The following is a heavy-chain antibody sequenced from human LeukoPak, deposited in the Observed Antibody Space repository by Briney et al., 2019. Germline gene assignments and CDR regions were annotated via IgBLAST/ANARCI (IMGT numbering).Heavy chain of an antibody. CDR2: ISAYNGNT. Sequence: ASVNVSCKASGYTFTSYGISWVRQAPGQGLEWMGWISAYNGNTNYAQKLQGRVTMTTDTSTSTAYMELRSLRSDDTAVYYCARNGYCSGGSCYTYYYYGMDVWGQGTTVTVSS. CDR3: ARNGYCSGGSCYTYYYYGMDV. J-gene: IGHJ6*02. CDR1: GYTFTSYG. V-gene: IGHV1-18*01. D-gene: IGHD2-15*01.